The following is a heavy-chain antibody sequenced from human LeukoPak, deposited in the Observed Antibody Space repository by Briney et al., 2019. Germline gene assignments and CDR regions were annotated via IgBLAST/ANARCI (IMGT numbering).Heavy chain of an antibody. Sequence: PGGSLRLSCAASGFTFSSYSMNWVRQAPGKGLEWVSYISSSSSTIYYADSVKGRFTISRDNAKNSLYLQMNSLRAEDTAVYYCARDIGWGDYWGQGTMLTVSS. J-gene: IGHJ4*02. D-gene: IGHD3-16*01. V-gene: IGHV3-48*01. CDR3: ARDIGWGDY. CDR1: GFTFSSYS. CDR2: ISSSSSTI.